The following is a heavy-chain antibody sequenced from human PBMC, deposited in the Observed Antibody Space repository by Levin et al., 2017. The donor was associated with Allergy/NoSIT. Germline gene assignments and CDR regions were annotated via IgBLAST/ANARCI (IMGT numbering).Heavy chain of an antibody. D-gene: IGHD5-12*01. Sequence: GSLRLSCTVSGGSISSTGHYWGWIRQPPGKGLEWIGSLYYSGSTYYNASLKSRVTVSVDTSKNQFSLKVRTLTAADTAVYYCARLSGVATFDSWGQGTLVTVSS. CDR3: ARLSGVATFDS. CDR2: LYYSGST. V-gene: IGHV4-39*01. J-gene: IGHJ4*02. CDR1: GGSISSTGHY.